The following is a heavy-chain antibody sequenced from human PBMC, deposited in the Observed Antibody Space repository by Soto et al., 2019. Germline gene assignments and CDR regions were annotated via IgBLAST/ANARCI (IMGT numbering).Heavy chain of an antibody. CDR1: GFSISSYW. CDR2: IRKDGSEK. CDR3: AGGSGWLSDY. V-gene: IGHV3-7*03. D-gene: IGHD6-19*01. Sequence: GGSLGLSCAASGFSISSYWMNWVRQAPGKGLEGVSIIRKDGSEKYYVDSVKGRFTISRDNAKNSLYLQMNSPRDDDTAVYYCAGGSGWLSDYWGRGTLVTVSS. J-gene: IGHJ4*02.